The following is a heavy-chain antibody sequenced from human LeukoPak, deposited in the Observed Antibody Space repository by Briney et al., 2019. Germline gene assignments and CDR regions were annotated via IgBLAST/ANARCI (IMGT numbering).Heavy chain of an antibody. V-gene: IGHV3-30*18. J-gene: IGHJ4*02. Sequence: PGKSLRLSCAASGFTFNNYGMHWVRQAPGKGLEWVAVISYDGRNIHYPDSVKGRFTISRDISTDTLWLQMDSLRTEDTAVYYLGKGPLRGTAAAIDYWGQGTLVTVSS. CDR3: GKGPLRGTAAAIDY. CDR2: ISYDGRNI. CDR1: GFTFNNYG. D-gene: IGHD2-2*01.